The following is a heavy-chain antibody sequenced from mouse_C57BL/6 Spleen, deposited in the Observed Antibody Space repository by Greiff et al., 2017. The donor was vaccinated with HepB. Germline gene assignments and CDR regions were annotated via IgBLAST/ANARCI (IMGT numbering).Heavy chain of an antibody. Sequence: VKLVESGPELVKPGASVKISCKASGYAFSSSWMNWVKQRPGKGLEWIGRIYPGDGDTNYNGKFKGKATLTADKSSSTAYMQLSSLTSEDSAVYFCARNFDYGSSYSAMDYWGQGTSVTVSS. CDR1: GYAFSSSW. D-gene: IGHD1-1*01. J-gene: IGHJ4*01. CDR2: IYPGDGDT. CDR3: ARNFDYGSSYSAMDY. V-gene: IGHV1-82*01.